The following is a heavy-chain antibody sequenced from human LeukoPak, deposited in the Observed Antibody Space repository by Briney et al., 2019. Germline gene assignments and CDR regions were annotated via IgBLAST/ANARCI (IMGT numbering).Heavy chain of an antibody. J-gene: IGHJ4*02. Sequence: SETLSLTCAVYGGSFSGYYWSWIRQPPGKGLEWIGEINHSGSTNYNPSLRSRVTISVDTSKNQFSLKLSSVTAADTAVYYCARVSQVVITTREVVRYFDYWGQGTLVTVSS. V-gene: IGHV4-34*01. CDR2: INHSGST. CDR3: ARVSQVVITTREVVRYFDY. CDR1: GGSFSGYY. D-gene: IGHD3-22*01.